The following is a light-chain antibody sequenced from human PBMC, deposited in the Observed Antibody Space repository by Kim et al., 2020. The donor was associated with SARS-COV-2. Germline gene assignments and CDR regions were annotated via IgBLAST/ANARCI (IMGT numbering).Light chain of an antibody. CDR1: SLRSSY. CDR3: HSRDSIGNDVI. J-gene: IGLJ2*01. CDR2: AKN. V-gene: IGLV3-19*01. Sequence: SSELTQDPAVSVALGQTVRITCQGDSLRSSYASWYQQKPGQAPILVVFAKNNRPSGIPDRFSGSSSGSTVSLTIAGAQAEDEADYYCHSRDSIGNDVIFGGGTQLTVL.